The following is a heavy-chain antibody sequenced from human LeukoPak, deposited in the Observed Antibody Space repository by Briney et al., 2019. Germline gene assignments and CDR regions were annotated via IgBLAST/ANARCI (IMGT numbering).Heavy chain of an antibody. Sequence: PGGSLRLSCAASGFTFSNAWMSWVRQAPGKGLEWVGRIKSKTDGGTTDYAAPVKGRFTISRDDSLNTLYLQMNSLRAEDTAVYYCARARSYSGSPQTDWGQGTLVTVSS. CDR3: ARARSYSGSPQTD. CDR1: GFTFSNAW. CDR2: IKSKTDGGTT. V-gene: IGHV3-15*01. D-gene: IGHD1-26*01. J-gene: IGHJ4*02.